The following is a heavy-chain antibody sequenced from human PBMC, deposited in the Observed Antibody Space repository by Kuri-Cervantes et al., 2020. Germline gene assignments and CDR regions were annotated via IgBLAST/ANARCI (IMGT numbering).Heavy chain of an antibody. J-gene: IGHJ4*02. D-gene: IGHD3-16*02. CDR3: ARSSEYPYYDYVWGSYRYPDPYYFDY. CDR1: GGSISSGSYY. Sequence: SETLSLTCTVSGGSISSGSYYWSWIRQPAGKGLEWIGRIYTSGSTNYNPSLKSRVTISVDTSKNQFSLKLSSVTAADTAVYYCARSSEYPYYDYVWGSYRYPDPYYFDYWGQGTLVTVSS. V-gene: IGHV4-61*02. CDR2: IYTSGST.